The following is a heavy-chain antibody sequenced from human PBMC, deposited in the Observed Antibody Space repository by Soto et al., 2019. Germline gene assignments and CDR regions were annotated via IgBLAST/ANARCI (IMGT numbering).Heavy chain of an antibody. CDR3: TTSAAGSEWGAFDI. D-gene: IGHD6-13*01. CDR1: GFTFGDYA. Sequence: GGSLRLSCTASGFTFGDYAMSWFRQAPGKGLEWVGFIRSKAYGGTTEYAASVKGRFTISRDDSKSIAYLQMNSLKTEDTAVYYCTTSAAGSEWGAFDIWGQGTMVTVSS. CDR2: IRSKAYGGTT. V-gene: IGHV3-49*03. J-gene: IGHJ3*02.